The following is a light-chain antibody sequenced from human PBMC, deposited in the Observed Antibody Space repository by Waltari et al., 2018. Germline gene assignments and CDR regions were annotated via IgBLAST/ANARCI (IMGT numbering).Light chain of an antibody. CDR2: GTF. CDR1: QTIRTTY. J-gene: IGKJ4*01. CDR3: QQYDISPLT. V-gene: IGKV3-20*01. Sequence: ETVLTPPPGTLSLSPGQGATLPCRTSQTIRTTYFAWYQQKPGQAPTLLIYGTFSRATGIPDRFTGSGSGTDFSLTISSLEPEDFATYYCQQYDISPLTFGGGTKVEIK.